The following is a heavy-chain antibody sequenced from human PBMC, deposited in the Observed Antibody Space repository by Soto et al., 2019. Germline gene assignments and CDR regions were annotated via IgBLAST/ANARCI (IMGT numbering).Heavy chain of an antibody. D-gene: IGHD7-27*01. CDR2: IYATGTT. CDR3: ARKAWVRFDY. J-gene: IGHJ4*02. CDR1: GASISGFY. Sequence: PSETLSLTCTVSGASISGFYWSWIRKSAGKGLEWIGRIYATGTTDYNPSLKSRVMMSVDTSKKQFSLKLRSVTAADTAIYYCARKAWVRFDYWGQGALVTVSS. V-gene: IGHV4-4*07.